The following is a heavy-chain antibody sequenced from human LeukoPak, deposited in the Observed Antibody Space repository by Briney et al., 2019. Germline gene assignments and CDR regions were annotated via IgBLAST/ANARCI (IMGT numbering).Heavy chain of an antibody. J-gene: IGHJ3*02. CDR2: IRYDGSNK. D-gene: IGHD3-10*01. Sequence: PGGSLRLSCAASGFTFSSYAMYWVRQAPGKGLEWVAFIRYDGSNKYYADSVKGRFTISRDNSKNTLYLQMNSLRAEDTAVYYCARGAGAPTIAFDIWGQGTMVTVSS. CDR3: ARGAGAPTIAFDI. V-gene: IGHV3-30*02. CDR1: GFTFSSYA.